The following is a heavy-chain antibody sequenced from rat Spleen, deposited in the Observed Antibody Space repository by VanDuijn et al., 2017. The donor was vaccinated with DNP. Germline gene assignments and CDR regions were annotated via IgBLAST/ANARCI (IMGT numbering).Heavy chain of an antibody. CDR3: TTDIDYFHY. Sequence: EVKMVESGGGLVQPGGSLKLSCEVSNFTISDYGMAWVRQAPMKGLEWVASISANGGSLRYRDSVKDRFTISRDNAKNTLYLQMDSLRSEDTATYYCTTDIDYFHYWGQGVMVTVSS. V-gene: IGHV5-27*01. J-gene: IGHJ2*01. CDR1: NFTISDYG. CDR2: ISANGGSL.